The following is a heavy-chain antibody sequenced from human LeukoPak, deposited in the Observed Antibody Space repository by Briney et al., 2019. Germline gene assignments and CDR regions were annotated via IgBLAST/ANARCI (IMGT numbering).Heavy chain of an antibody. CDR2: ISAYNGNT. V-gene: IGHV1-18*01. J-gene: IGHJ6*02. Sequence: ASVKVSCKASGYTFTSYGISWVRQAPGQGLEWMGWISAYNGNTNYAQKLQGRVTMTTDTSTSTAYMELRSLRSDDTAVYYCARFRTRDYYYYYGMDVWGQGTTVTVSS. D-gene: IGHD3/OR15-3a*01. CDR1: GYTFTSYG. CDR3: ARFRTRDYYYYYGMDV.